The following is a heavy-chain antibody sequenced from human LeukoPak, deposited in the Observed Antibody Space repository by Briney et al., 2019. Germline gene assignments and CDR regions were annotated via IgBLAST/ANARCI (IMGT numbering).Heavy chain of an antibody. CDR3: AELGITMIGGV. Sequence: GGSLRLSCAASGFTVSTNYMNWVRQAPGKGLEWVSYISSSGSTIYYADSVKGRFTISRDNAKNSLYLQMNSLRAEDTAVYYCAELGITMIGGVWGKGTTVTISS. CDR2: ISSSGSTI. J-gene: IGHJ6*04. V-gene: IGHV3-48*03. D-gene: IGHD3-10*02. CDR1: GFTVSTNY.